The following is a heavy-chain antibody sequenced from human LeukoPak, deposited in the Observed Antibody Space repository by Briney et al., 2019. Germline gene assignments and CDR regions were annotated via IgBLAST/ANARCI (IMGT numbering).Heavy chain of an antibody. Sequence: PGGSLRLSCAASGFTFRSYGMHWVRQPPGKGLEWVAFMRYDENNKYYTDSVRGRFTISRDKSKNTLYLQMNSLRAEDTAVYYCAKGRGFGELSYYYYMDVRGKGTTVTVSS. CDR2: MRYDENNK. CDR3: AKGRGFGELSYYYYMDV. V-gene: IGHV3-30*02. D-gene: IGHD3-10*01. CDR1: GFTFRSYG. J-gene: IGHJ6*03.